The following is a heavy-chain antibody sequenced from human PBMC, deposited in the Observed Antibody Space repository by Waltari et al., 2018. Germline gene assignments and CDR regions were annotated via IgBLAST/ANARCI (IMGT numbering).Heavy chain of an antibody. Sequence: GSNYWSWIRQSPGKGLEWIGYIYGGSGSTNYNPSLKSRVTISTDTSKNQFSLKLSSVTAADTAVYYCARHVNNFFFFDYWGQGVLVTVSS. D-gene: IGHD1-20*01. J-gene: IGHJ4*02. CDR3: ARHVNNFFFFDY. CDR1: GSNY. V-gene: IGHV4-61*07. CDR2: IYGGSGST.